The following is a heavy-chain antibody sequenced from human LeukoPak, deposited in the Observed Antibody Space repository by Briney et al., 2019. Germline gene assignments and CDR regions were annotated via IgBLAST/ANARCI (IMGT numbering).Heavy chain of an antibody. CDR1: GFTFTNYD. V-gene: IGHV3-30*18. Sequence: GRSLRLSCAASGFTFTNYDMHWVGHASANTLEWVAVISYDGSNKYYADSVKGRFTISRDNSKNTVYLQMNSLRAEDTAVYYCAKDREGTTFDNWGQGTLVTVSS. CDR3: AKDREGTTFDN. J-gene: IGHJ4*02. CDR2: ISYDGSNK. D-gene: IGHD1-7*01.